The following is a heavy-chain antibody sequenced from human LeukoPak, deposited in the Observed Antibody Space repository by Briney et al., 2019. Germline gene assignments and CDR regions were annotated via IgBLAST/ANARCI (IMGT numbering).Heavy chain of an antibody. CDR1: GGSISSGGYY. Sequence: SETLSLTCTVSGGSISSGGYYWSWIRQHSGRGLEWIGYIYDSGSTYYNPSLKSRVTISVDTSKNHFSLKLSSVTAADTAVYYCARAAGGSGYSFDYWGQGTLVTVSS. V-gene: IGHV4-31*03. CDR3: ARAAGGSGYSFDY. J-gene: IGHJ4*02. CDR2: IYDSGST. D-gene: IGHD3-22*01.